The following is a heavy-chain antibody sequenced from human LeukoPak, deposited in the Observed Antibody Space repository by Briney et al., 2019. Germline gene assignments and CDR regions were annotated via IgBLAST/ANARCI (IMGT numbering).Heavy chain of an antibody. D-gene: IGHD5-24*01. CDR3: ARHRSGWLQSSFDY. CDR1: GGSFSGYY. Sequence: PSETLSLTCAVHGGSFSGYYWSWIRQPPGKGLEWIGEINHSGSTNYNPSLKSRVTISVDTSKNQFSLKLSSVTAADTAVYYCARHRSGWLQSSFDYWGQGTLVTVSS. CDR2: INHSGST. J-gene: IGHJ4*02. V-gene: IGHV4-34*01.